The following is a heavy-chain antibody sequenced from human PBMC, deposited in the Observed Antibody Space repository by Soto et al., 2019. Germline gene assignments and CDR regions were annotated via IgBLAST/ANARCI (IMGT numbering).Heavy chain of an antibody. CDR1: GGSFNGYY. CDR3: AREEVPQWFSKGYYGMDV. J-gene: IGHJ6*02. D-gene: IGHD6-13*01. CDR2: INHGGGT. V-gene: IGHV4-34*01. Sequence: SETLSLTCAVDGGSFNGYYWTWIRQTPGKGLEWIGEINHGGGTNYNPSLKSRVTILIDTSKNQFSLKLNSVTAADTAVYYCAREEVPQWFSKGYYGMDVWGQGTTVTVS.